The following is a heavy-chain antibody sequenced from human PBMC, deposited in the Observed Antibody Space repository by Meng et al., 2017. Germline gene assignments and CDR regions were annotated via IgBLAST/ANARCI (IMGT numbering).Heavy chain of an antibody. J-gene: IGHJ6*02. D-gene: IGHD6-13*01. CDR2: INWNGGST. CDR3: ARDSGYGSSWSYYYGMDV. CDR1: GFTFDDYG. V-gene: IGHV3-20*04. Sequence: GESLKISCAASGFTFDDYGMSWVRQAPGKGLEWVSGINWNGGSTGYADSVKGRFTISRDNAKNSLYLQMNSLRAEDTALYYCARDSGYGSSWSYYYGMDVWGQGTTVTVSS.